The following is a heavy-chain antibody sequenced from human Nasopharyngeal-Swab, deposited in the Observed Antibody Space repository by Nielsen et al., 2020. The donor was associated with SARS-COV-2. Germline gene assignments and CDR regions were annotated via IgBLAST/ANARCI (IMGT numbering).Heavy chain of an antibody. D-gene: IGHD4-17*01. J-gene: IGHJ4*02. Sequence: GGSLRLSCAASGFTFSSYGMHWVRQAPGKGLEWVAVIWYDGSNKYYADSVKGRFTISRDNSKNTLYLQMDSLRGEDTAVYYCARDAPAHSGAFYWGRGTLVTVSS. CDR3: ARDAPAHSGAFY. CDR1: GFTFSSYG. CDR2: IWYDGSNK. V-gene: IGHV3-33*01.